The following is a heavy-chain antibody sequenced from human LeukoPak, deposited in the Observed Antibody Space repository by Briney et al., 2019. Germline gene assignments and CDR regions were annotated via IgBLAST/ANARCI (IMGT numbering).Heavy chain of an antibody. D-gene: IGHD3-10*01. V-gene: IGHV4-59*01. CDR1: GGSFSGYY. CDR2: IYYSGST. CDR3: ARDSWNYYGSGSYYRSFDY. Sequence: SETLSLTCAVYGGSFSGYYWSWIRQPPGKGLEWIGYIYYSGSTNYNPSLKSRVTISVDTSKNQFSLKLSSVTAADTAVYYCARDSWNYYGSGSYYRSFDYWGQGTLVTVSS. J-gene: IGHJ4*02.